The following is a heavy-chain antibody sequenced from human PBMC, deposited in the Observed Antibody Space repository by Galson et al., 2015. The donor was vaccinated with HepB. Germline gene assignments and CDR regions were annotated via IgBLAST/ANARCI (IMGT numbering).Heavy chain of an antibody. CDR3: ARSQLYYDSSGYSPANFDY. V-gene: IGHV1-69*01. D-gene: IGHD3-22*01. Sequence: QSGAEVKKPGESLNISCKASGGTFSSYAISWVRQAPGQGLEWMGGIIPIFGTANYAQKFQGRVTITADESTSTAYMELSSLRSEDTAVYYCARSQLYYDSSGYSPANFDYWGQGTLVTVSS. CDR1: GGTFSSYA. J-gene: IGHJ4*02. CDR2: IIPIFGTA.